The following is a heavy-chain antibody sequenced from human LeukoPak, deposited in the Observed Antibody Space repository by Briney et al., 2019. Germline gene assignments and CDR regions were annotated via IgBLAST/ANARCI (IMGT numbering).Heavy chain of an antibody. Sequence: GGSLRLSCEASGFPFSSYAMTWVRQAPGKGLEWVSAISGSGGSTYYADSVKGRFTISRDNSKNTLYLQMNSLRAEDTAVYYCAKRPRYCSSTSCYEVDYWGQGTLVTVSS. CDR2: ISGSGGST. V-gene: IGHV3-23*01. D-gene: IGHD2-2*01. J-gene: IGHJ4*02. CDR3: AKRPRYCSSTSCYEVDY. CDR1: GFPFSSYA.